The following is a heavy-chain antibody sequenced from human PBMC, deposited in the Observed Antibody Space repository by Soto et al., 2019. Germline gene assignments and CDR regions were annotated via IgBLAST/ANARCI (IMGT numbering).Heavy chain of an antibody. J-gene: IGHJ4*02. CDR1: GGTFSSYA. CDR2: IIPIFGTA. V-gene: IGHV1-69*12. D-gene: IGHD6-13*01. CDR3: ARGYSSDWYGPPGDY. Sequence: QVQLVQSGAEVKKPGSSVKVSCKASGGTFSSYAISWVRQAPGQGLEWMGGIIPIFGTANYAQKFQGRVTITADDSRSPAYRELSSLRSEDTAVYYWARGYSSDWYGPPGDYWGQGTLVTVSS.